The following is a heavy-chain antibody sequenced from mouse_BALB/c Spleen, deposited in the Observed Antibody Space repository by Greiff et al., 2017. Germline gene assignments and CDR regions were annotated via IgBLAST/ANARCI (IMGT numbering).Heavy chain of an antibody. Sequence: VQLQQSGAELVKPGASVKMSCKASGYTFTSYWMHWVKQRPGQGLEWIGVIDPSDSYTSYNRKFKGKATLTVDTSSSTAYMQLSSLTSEDSAVYYCTRNYDAPWFAYWGQGTLVTVSA. J-gene: IGHJ3*01. V-gene: IGHV1S127*01. D-gene: IGHD2-4*01. CDR2: IDPSDSYT. CDR1: GYTFTSYW. CDR3: TRNYDAPWFAY.